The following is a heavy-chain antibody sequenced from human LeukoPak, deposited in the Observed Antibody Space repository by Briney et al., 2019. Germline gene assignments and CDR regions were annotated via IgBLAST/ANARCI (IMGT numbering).Heavy chain of an antibody. CDR2: IYYSGST. CDR3: ARGERLGPDI. J-gene: IGHJ3*02. Sequence: SETLSLTCTVSGASISGYYWSWIRQPPGKELEWIGYIYYSGSTNYNPSLKSRVTISVDTSKNQFSLKLSSVTAADTAVYYCARGERLGPDIWGQGTMVTVSS. V-gene: IGHV4-59*01. D-gene: IGHD3-16*01. CDR1: GASISGYY.